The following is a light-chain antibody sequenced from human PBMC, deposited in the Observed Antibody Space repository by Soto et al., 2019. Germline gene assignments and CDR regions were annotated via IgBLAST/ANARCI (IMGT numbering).Light chain of an antibody. Sequence: EIVLTQSPGTLSLSPGERATLSCRASQSVSSSYLAWYQQKPGQAPRLLIYGASSRATGIPDRFSGSGSGTGFTLTISRLETEDFPVYYCQQYGSSPGTFGQGTKVEIK. CDR1: QSVSSSY. J-gene: IGKJ1*01. CDR2: GAS. CDR3: QQYGSSPGT. V-gene: IGKV3-20*01.